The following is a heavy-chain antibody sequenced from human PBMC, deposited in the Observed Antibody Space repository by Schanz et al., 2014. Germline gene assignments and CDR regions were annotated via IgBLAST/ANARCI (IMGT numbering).Heavy chain of an antibody. J-gene: IGHJ4*02. CDR3: AKDPSHGDYDYYFDY. CDR2: IGYLGDT. CDR1: GFTLSNSD. Sequence: ESGGGLVQPGGSLRLSCAASGFTLSNSDMHWVRQGTGKGLEWVSTIGYLGDTYYPDSVKGRFTVSRDSGQNSLYLQMNSLRAGDTAVYYCAKDPSHGDYDYYFDYWGRGTLVTVSS. V-gene: IGHV3-13*01. D-gene: IGHD3-22*01.